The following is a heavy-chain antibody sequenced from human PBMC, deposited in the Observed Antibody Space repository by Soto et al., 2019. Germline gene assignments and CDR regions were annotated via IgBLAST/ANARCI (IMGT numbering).Heavy chain of an antibody. CDR2: IYYSGST. CDR1: GGSISSGCYY. J-gene: IGHJ6*02. Sequence: SETLSLTYTVSGGSISSGCYYWSWIRQHPGKGQEWIGYIYYSGSTYYNPSLKSRVTISVDTSKNQFSLKLSSVTAADTAVYYCARSMVRETTYYYYYYGMDVWGQGTTVTVSS. V-gene: IGHV4-31*03. CDR3: ARSMVRETTYYYYYYGMDV. D-gene: IGHD3-10*01.